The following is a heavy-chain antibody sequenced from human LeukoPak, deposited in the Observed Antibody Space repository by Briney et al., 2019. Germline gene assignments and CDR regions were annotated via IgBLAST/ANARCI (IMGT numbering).Heavy chain of an antibody. CDR2: ISADDKA. CDR1: GFTFTTYA. D-gene: IGHD1-1*01. J-gene: IGHJ4*02. CDR3: AKWENEQ. Sequence: PGGSLRLSCAASGFTFTTYAINWVRQAPGKGLEWVSGISADDKAYYADSVKGRFTISRDNSKNTLYLQMNNLRAEDTAVYYCAKWENEQWGQGTLVTVSS. V-gene: IGHV3-23*01.